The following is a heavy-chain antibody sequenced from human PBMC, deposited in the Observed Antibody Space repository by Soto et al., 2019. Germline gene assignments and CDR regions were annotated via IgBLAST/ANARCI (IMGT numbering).Heavy chain of an antibody. CDR2: ISGGGGTT. J-gene: IGHJ4*02. Sequence: EVQLSESGGGLVQPGGSLRLSCAASGITFSSYAMSWVRQAPGKGLEWVSAISGGGGTTYYADSVKGRFTISRDNSKNTLYLRMNSLRAEDTGVYYCAKDTSFDFWGQGTLVTVSS. CDR1: GITFSSYA. CDR3: AKDTSFDF. V-gene: IGHV3-23*01.